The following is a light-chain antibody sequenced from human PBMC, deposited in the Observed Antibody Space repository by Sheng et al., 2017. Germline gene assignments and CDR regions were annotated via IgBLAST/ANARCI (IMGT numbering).Light chain of an antibody. CDR3: LQRSDWPYT. Sequence: EVVLTQSPATLSLSPGERATLSCRASQSVSYLAWYQQKPGQAPRILIYDASSRVTGIPARFSGSGSGADFSLTISSLEPEDSAVYYCLQRSDWPYTFGQGTK. V-gene: IGKV3-11*01. CDR2: DAS. CDR1: QSVSY. J-gene: IGKJ2*01.